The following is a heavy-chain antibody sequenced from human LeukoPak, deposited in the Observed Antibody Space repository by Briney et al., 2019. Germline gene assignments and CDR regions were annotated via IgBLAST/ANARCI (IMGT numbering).Heavy chain of an antibody. CDR3: ARGTQDIVVVPAAMGYYYYGMDV. Sequence: EASVKVSCKASGYTFTSYGISWVRQAPGQGLEWMGWISAYNGNTNYAQKLQGRVTMTTDTSTSTAYMELRSLRSDDTAVYYCARGTQDIVVVPAAMGYYYYGMDVWGQGTTVTVSS. V-gene: IGHV1-18*01. CDR2: ISAYNGNT. CDR1: GYTFTSYG. J-gene: IGHJ6*02. D-gene: IGHD2-2*01.